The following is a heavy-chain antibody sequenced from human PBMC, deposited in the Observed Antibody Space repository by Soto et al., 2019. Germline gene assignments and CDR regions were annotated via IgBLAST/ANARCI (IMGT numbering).Heavy chain of an antibody. CDR3: ARRRGFPYYYGMDV. Sequence: SETQSLTCTVSGGSISSYYWSWIRQPPGKGLEWIGYIYYSGSTNYNPSLKSRVTISVDRSKNQFSLKLSSVTAADTAVYYCARRRGFPYYYGMDVWGQGTTVTVSS. D-gene: IGHD5-12*01. V-gene: IGHV4-59*12. CDR1: GGSISSYY. J-gene: IGHJ6*02. CDR2: IYYSGST.